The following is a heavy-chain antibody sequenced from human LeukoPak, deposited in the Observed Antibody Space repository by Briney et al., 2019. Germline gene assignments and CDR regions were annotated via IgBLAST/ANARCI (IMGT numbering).Heavy chain of an antibody. J-gene: IGHJ5*02. CDR1: GFTFSSYA. V-gene: IGHV3-23*01. D-gene: IGHD6-13*01. CDR2: ISRSGDST. Sequence: GGSLRLSCAASGFTFSSYAMSWVRQAPGKGLEWVSTISRSGDSTYYADFVKGRFTISRDNSKNTLYLQMSSLRAEDTALYYCAKDSDELIAAAYNWFDPWGQGTLVTVSS. CDR3: AKDSDELIAAAYNWFDP.